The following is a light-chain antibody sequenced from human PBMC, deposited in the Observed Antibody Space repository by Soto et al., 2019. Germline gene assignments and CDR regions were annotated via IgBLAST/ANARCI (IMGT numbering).Light chain of an antibody. J-gene: IGKJ1*01. CDR3: QQYKSFCT. Sequence: SQMTQSPSTLSASVGDRVTITCRASQTIDNWLAWYRQQPGKAPSLLIYDASTLQSGVPSRFSGSGSGREFTLTISSLQPDDFATYYCQQYKSFCTFGQGTKVDIK. CDR2: DAS. CDR1: QTIDNW. V-gene: IGKV1-5*01.